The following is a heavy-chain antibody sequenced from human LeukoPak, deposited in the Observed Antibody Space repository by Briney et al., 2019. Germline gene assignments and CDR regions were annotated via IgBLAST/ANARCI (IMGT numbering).Heavy chain of an antibody. CDR1: GGSISSYY. J-gene: IGHJ4*02. D-gene: IGHD3-3*01. Sequence: SETLSLTCTVSGGSISSYYWSWLRQPPGKGLGWVGYIYYSGSTNYNPSLTSRVTISVDTSKNQFSLKLSSVTAADTAVYYCAAYYDFWSGYYYWGQGTLVTVSS. CDR2: IYYSGST. V-gene: IGHV4-59*01. CDR3: AAYYDFWSGYYY.